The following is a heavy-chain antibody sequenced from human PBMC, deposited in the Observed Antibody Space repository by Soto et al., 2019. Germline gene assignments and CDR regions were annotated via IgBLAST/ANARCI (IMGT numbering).Heavy chain of an antibody. CDR2: ISYDGSNK. CDR1: GFTFSSYG. Sequence: QVQLVESGGGVVQPGRSLRLSCAASGFTFSSYGMHWVRQAPGKGLEWVAVISYDGSNKYYADSVKGRFTISRDNTKNTLYLQMNRLGAEDTGVFYCAKIPDGYGDYEGSPFDYWGQGTLVTVSS. V-gene: IGHV3-30*18. J-gene: IGHJ4*02. CDR3: AKIPDGYGDYEGSPFDY. D-gene: IGHD4-17*01.